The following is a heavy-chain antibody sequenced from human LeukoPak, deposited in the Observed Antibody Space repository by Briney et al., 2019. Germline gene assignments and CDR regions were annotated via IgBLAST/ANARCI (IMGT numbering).Heavy chain of an antibody. CDR1: GFTLSRHS. D-gene: IGHD6-6*01. Sequence: GGSLRLSCVTSGFTLSRHSMNWVRQAPGKGLEWVSSISSSSSYIYYGDSVKGRFTISRDNAKNSLDLQMNSLRAEDTAVYYCAKDLGTSSSDYWGQGTLVTVSS. J-gene: IGHJ4*02. CDR2: ISSSSSYI. CDR3: AKDLGTSSSDY. V-gene: IGHV3-21*01.